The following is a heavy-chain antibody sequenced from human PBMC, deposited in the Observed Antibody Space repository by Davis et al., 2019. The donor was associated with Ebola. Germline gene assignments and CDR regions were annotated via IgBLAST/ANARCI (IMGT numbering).Heavy chain of an antibody. V-gene: IGHV3-23*01. J-gene: IGHJ4*02. D-gene: IGHD3-22*01. CDR3: AKMALTYYYDSSGYGGTYYFDY. CDR1: AFTISTYA. Sequence: GSLSLTCAASAFTISTYAMTRVRYAPGTGLEWVTAISGRGGITYYADSVKGRLTISRDNSKNTLYLQMNSLRAEDTAVYYCAKMALTYYYDSSGYGGTYYFDYWGQGTLVTVSS. CDR2: ISGRGGIT.